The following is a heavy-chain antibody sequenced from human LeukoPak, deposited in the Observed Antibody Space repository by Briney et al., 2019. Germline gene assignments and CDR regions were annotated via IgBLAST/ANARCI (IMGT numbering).Heavy chain of an antibody. J-gene: IGHJ5*02. D-gene: IGHD6-19*01. Sequence: PGGSLRLSCAASEFTFSSYSMNWVRQAPGKGLEWVSYITNSGNSKSYADSVKGRFTTSRDNTKNSLYLQMNGLRAEDTAVYYCARGPTPIAVAGYWFDPWGQGTLVTVSS. CDR2: ITNSGNSK. V-gene: IGHV3-48*01. CDR3: ARGPTPIAVAGYWFDP. CDR1: EFTFSSYS.